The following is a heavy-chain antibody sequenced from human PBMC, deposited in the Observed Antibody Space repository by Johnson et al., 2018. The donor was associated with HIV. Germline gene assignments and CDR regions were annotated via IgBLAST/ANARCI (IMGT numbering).Heavy chain of an antibody. CDR3: AKTALFQSIWDAFDI. J-gene: IGHJ3*02. CDR2: SGSGGST. D-gene: IGHD3-10*01. V-gene: IGHV3-23*04. CDR1: GFTVISNH. Sequence: VQLVESGGGLIQPGGSLRLSCVASGFTVISNHMSWVRQAPGKGLEWVSAISGSGGSTYYADSVKGRFTISRDNSKNSLYLQMNSLRAEDTALYYCAKTALFQSIWDAFDIWGQGTMVTVSS.